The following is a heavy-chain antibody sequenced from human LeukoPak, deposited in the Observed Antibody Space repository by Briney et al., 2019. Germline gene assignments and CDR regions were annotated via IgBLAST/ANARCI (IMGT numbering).Heavy chain of an antibody. V-gene: IGHV1-8*01. J-gene: IGHJ4*02. Sequence: ASVKVSCKASGYTFTSYDINWVRQATGQGLEWMGWMNPNSGNTGYAQKFQGRVTMTSNTSISTAYMELSSLRSEDTAVYYCARKLGMQLVAYLEYWGQGTLVTVSS. CDR2: MNPNSGNT. D-gene: IGHD6-13*01. CDR1: GYTFTSYD. CDR3: ARKLGMQLVAYLEY.